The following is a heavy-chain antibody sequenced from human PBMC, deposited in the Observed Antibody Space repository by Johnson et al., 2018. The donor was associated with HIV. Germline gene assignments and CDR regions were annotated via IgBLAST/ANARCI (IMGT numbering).Heavy chain of an antibody. J-gene: IGHJ3*02. CDR2: INWNGGST. CDR1: GFTFDDYG. Sequence: EQLVESGGGVVRPGGSLRLSCAASGFTFDDYGMSWVRQAPGKGLEWVSGINWNGGSTGYADSVKGRFTVSRDNSKNILYLQMNSLRAEDTAVYYCATELLRTEHDVFDIWGQGTMVTVSS. V-gene: IGHV3-20*04. CDR3: ATELLRTEHDVFDI. D-gene: IGHD3-10*01.